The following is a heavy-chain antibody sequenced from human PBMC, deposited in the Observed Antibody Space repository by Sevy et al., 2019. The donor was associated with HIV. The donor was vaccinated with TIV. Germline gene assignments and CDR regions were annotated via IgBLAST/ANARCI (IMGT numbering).Heavy chain of an antibody. J-gene: IGHJ4*02. Sequence: GGSLRLSCAASGFTFRSYWMSWVRQAPGKGLEWVANIKQDGSEEYYVDSVKGRFTISRDNAKNKVDLQMNNVSAEDTAVYYCARSLNYSYDSSGRFDYWGQGTLVTVSS. D-gene: IGHD3-22*01. CDR2: IKQDGSEE. V-gene: IGHV3-7*01. CDR3: ARSLNYSYDSSGRFDY. CDR1: GFTFRSYW.